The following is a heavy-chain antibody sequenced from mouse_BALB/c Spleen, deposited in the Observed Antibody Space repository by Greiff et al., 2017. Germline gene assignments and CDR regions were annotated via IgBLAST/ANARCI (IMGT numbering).Heavy chain of an antibody. CDR2: ISSGGGST. V-gene: IGHV5-12-1*01. Sequence: EVKLMESGGGLVKPGGSLKLSCAASGFAFSSYDMSWVRQTPEKRLEWVAYISSGGGSTYYPDTVKGRFTISRDNAKNTLYLQMSSLKSEDTAMYYCARRRYYGSSYWYFDVWGAGTTVTVSS. CDR1: GFAFSSYD. J-gene: IGHJ1*01. CDR3: ARRRYYGSSYWYFDV. D-gene: IGHD1-1*01.